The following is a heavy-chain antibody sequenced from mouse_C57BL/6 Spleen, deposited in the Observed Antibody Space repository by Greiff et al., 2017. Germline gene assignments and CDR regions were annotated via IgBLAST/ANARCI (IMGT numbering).Heavy chain of an antibody. Sequence: DVKLVESGGGLVKPGGSLKLSCAASGFTFSSYAMSWVRQTPEKRLEWGATISDGGSYTYYPDNVKGRFTISRDNAKNNLYLQMSHLKSEDTAMYYCARLTGTSYFDYWGQGTTLTVSS. CDR3: ARLTGTSYFDY. CDR1: GFTFSSYA. J-gene: IGHJ2*01. D-gene: IGHD4-1*01. CDR2: ISDGGSYT. V-gene: IGHV5-4*03.